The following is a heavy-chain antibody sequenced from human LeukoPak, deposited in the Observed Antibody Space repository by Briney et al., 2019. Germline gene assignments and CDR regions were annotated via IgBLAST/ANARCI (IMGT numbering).Heavy chain of an antibody. J-gene: IGHJ4*02. CDR3: AKGLIVGATPFDY. CDR2: ISGSGDTT. CDR1: GFTFISYA. D-gene: IGHD1-26*01. V-gene: IGHV3-23*01. Sequence: PGGSLRLSCAASGFTFISYAMSWVRQAPGKGLEWVSAISGSGDTTYSADSVRGRFTISRDNSKNTLYLQMNSLRAEDTAVYYCAKGLIVGATPFDYWGQGTLVTVSS.